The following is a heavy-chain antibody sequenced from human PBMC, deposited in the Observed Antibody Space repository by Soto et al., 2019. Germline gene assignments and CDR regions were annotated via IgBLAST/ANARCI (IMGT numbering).Heavy chain of an antibody. J-gene: IGHJ6*02. V-gene: IGHV1-3*01. CDR2: INAGNGNT. D-gene: IGHD3-10*01. CDR3: ARDRRVLLWFGELDYYYYGMDV. Sequence: QVQLVQSGAEVKKPGASVKVSCKASGYTFTSYAMHWVRQAPGQRLEWMGWINAGNGNTKYSQKFQGRVTITRDTSASTAYMELSSLRSEDTAVYYCARDRRVLLWFGELDYYYYGMDVWGQGTTVTVSS. CDR1: GYTFTSYA.